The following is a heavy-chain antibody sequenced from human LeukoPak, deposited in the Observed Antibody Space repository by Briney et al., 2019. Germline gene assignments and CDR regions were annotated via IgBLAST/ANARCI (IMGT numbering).Heavy chain of an antibody. V-gene: IGHV1-2*06. D-gene: IGHD5-18*01. Sequence: ASVKVSCKASGYTFTGYYMHWVRQAPGQGLEWMGRINPNSGGTNYAQKFQGRVTMTRDTSISTAYMELSRLRSDDTAVYYCARVGGGYSYSWVYWGQGTLVTVSS. CDR3: ARVGGGYSYSWVY. CDR2: INPNSGGT. CDR1: GYTFTGYY. J-gene: IGHJ4*02.